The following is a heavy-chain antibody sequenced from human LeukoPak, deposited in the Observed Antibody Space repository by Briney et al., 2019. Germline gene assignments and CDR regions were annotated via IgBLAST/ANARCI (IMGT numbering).Heavy chain of an antibody. J-gene: IGHJ4*02. V-gene: IGHV4-34*01. D-gene: IGHD3-22*01. CDR3: ARVRSSGYYGRWAAYYFDY. Sequence: SGTLSLTCAVYGGSFSGYYWSWIRQPPGKGLEWIGEINHSGSNNYNASPKSRVTISVDTSKNQFSLKLSSVTAADTAVYYCARVRSSGYYGRWAAYYFDYWGQETLVTVSS. CDR1: GGSFSGYY. CDR2: INHSGSN.